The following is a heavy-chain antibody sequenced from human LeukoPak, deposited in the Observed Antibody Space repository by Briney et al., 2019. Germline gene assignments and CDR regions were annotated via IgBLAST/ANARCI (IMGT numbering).Heavy chain of an antibody. CDR3: ARALYYDFWSGSPDDAFDI. V-gene: IGHV3-20*01. CDR2: INWNGGST. Sequence: GGSLRLSCAASGFTFDDYGMSWVRQAPGKGLEWVSGINWNGGSTGYADSVKGRFTISRDNAKSSLYLQMNSLRAEDTALYHCARALYYDFWSGSPDDAFDIWGQGTMVTVSS. D-gene: IGHD3-3*01. J-gene: IGHJ3*02. CDR1: GFTFDDYG.